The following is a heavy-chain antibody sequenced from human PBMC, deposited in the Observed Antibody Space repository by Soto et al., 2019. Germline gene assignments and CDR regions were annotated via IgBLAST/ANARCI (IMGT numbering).Heavy chain of an antibody. CDR2: ISGSGGST. V-gene: IGHV3-23*01. J-gene: IGHJ5*02. CDR3: AKDLPNYGDYVGGWFDP. CDR1: GFTFSNAW. D-gene: IGHD4-17*01. Sequence: GSLRLSCAASGFTFSNAWMSWVRQAPGKGLEWVSAISGSGGSTYYADSVKGRFTISRDNSKNTLYLQMNSLRAEDTAVYYCAKDLPNYGDYVGGWFDPWGQGTLVTVSS.